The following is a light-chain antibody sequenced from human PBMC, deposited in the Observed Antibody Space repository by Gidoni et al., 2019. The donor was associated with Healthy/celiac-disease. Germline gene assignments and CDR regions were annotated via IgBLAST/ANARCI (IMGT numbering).Light chain of an antibody. J-gene: IGKJ2*02. CDR2: AAS. CDR1: QSISSY. V-gene: IGKV1-39*01. Sequence: IQMAQSPSSLSASVGDRVTITCRASQSISSYLNWYQQKPGKAPKLLIYAASSLQSGVPSRFSCSGSGTDFTLTIRSLQPEDFATYYCQQSYSTPRTFGQGTKLEIK. CDR3: QQSYSTPRT.